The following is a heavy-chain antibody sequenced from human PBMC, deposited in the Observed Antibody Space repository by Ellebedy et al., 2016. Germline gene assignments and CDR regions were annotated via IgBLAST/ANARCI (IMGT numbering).Heavy chain of an antibody. V-gene: IGHV3-23*01. CDR1: GFTFSSYA. D-gene: IGHD1/OR15-1a*01. CDR3: AKGPGFRTNYYYYGMDV. CDR2: ISGGGDRA. J-gene: IGHJ6*02. Sequence: GGSLRLSCAASGFTFSSYAMTWVRQAPGKGLEWVSGISGGGDRAYYADSVKGRFTISRDNSKDTLYLQMNSLRGDDPAVYYCAKGPGFRTNYYYYGMDVWGQGTTVTVSS.